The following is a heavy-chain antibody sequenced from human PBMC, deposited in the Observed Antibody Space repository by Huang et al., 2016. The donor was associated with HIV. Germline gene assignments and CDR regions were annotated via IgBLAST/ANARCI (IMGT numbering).Heavy chain of an antibody. CDR1: GFTFSSYS. V-gene: IGHV3-21*01. D-gene: IGHD3-10*01. J-gene: IGHJ6*02. Sequence: EVQLVESGGGLVKPGGSLRLTCAASGFTFSSYSMNWVRQAPGEGLEVFAAIGSNSSDIYHADSVKGRFTISRDDAKNALYLQMNSLRPEDTAVYYCARPQGDMVRGIIRSYYYYYGMDVWGQGTTVTVSS. CDR3: ARPQGDMVRGIIRSYYYYYGMDV. CDR2: IGSNSSDI.